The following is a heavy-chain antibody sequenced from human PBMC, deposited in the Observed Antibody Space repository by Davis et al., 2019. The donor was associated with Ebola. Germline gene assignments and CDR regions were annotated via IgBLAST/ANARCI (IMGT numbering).Heavy chain of an antibody. CDR2: ISGSGGST. CDR3: VPAAMHYGMDV. D-gene: IGHD2-2*01. CDR1: GFTFSSYA. V-gene: IGHV3-23*01. J-gene: IGHJ6*02. Sequence: GESLKISCAASGFTFSSYAMSWVRQAPGKGLEWVSAISGSGGSTYYADSVKGRFTISRDNSKNTLYLQMNSLRAEDTAVYYCVPAAMHYGMDVWGQGTTVTVSS.